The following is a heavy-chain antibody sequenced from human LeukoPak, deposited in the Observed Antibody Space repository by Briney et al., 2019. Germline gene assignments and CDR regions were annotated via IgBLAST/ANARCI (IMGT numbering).Heavy chain of an antibody. CDR1: GGSISSSSYY. Sequence: SETLSLTCTVSGGSISSSSYYWGWIRQPPGKGLEWIGSIYYSGSTYYNPSLKSRVTISVDTSKNQFSLKLSSVTAADTAVYYCARIRESGDYWGQGTLVTVSS. D-gene: IGHD6-25*01. V-gene: IGHV4-39*01. CDR3: ARIRESGDY. CDR2: IYYSGST. J-gene: IGHJ4*02.